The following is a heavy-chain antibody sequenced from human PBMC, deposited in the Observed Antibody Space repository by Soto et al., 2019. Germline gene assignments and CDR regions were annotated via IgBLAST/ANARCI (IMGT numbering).Heavy chain of an antibody. V-gene: IGHV1-18*01. D-gene: IGHD5-12*01. J-gene: IGHJ4*02. CDR3: ARDLDIVATGTFDY. CDR1: VYTFTSYG. CDR2: ISAYNGNT. Sequence: ASGKVSCKASVYTFTSYGISWVRQAPGQGLEWMGWISAYNGNTNYAQKLQGRVTMTTDTSTSTAYMELRSLRSDDTAVYYCARDLDIVATGTFDYWGQGTLVTV.